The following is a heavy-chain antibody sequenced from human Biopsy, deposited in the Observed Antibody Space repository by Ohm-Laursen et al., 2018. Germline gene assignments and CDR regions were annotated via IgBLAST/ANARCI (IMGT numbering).Heavy chain of an antibody. V-gene: IGHV1-18*01. CDR3: ARDRGYYYYYGMDV. J-gene: IGHJ6*02. Sequence: ASVKVSCKASGYTFTDYGVSWVRQAPGQGLEWMGWITTYNGNTNYAQKVQGRVTMTTDTSTGTAYMELRSLRSDDTAVYYCARDRGYYYYYGMDVWGQGTTVTVSS. D-gene: IGHD3-10*01. CDR1: GYTFTDYG. CDR2: ITTYNGNT.